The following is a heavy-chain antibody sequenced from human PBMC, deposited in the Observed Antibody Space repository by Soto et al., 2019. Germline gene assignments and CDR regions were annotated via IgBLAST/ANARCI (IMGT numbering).Heavy chain of an antibody. J-gene: IGHJ6*02. D-gene: IGHD5-12*01. Sequence: EVQLVESGGGLVKPGGSLRLSCAASGFTFSSYSMNWVRQAPGKGLEWVSSISSSSSYIYYADSVKGRFTISRDNAKNSLYLQMNSLRAEDTAVYYCARDRREVEMATIYYYGMDVWGQGTTVTVSS. CDR1: GFTFSSYS. CDR2: ISSSSSYI. V-gene: IGHV3-21*01. CDR3: ARDRREVEMATIYYYGMDV.